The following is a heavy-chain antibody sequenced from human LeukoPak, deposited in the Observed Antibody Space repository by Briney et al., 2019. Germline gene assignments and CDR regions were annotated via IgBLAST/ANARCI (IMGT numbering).Heavy chain of an antibody. J-gene: IGHJ4*02. CDR3: AKEFYSGSGSSHFDY. V-gene: IGHV3-30*18. CDR1: GFTFGSYA. CDR2: ISYDGSNE. Sequence: GGSLRLSCTASGFTFGSYAIHWVRQAPGKGLEWVAVISYDGSNEYYADSVKGRFTISRDNSKNTLYLQMNSLRAEDTAVYYCAKEFYSGSGSSHFDYWGQGTQVTVSS. D-gene: IGHD3-10*01.